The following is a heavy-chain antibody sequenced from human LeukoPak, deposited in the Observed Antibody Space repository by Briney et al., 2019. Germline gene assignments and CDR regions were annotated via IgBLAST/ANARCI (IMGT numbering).Heavy chain of an antibody. D-gene: IGHD1-26*01. CDR2: INPNSGGT. CDR3: AKDRYGVRSWSCDY. CDR1: VYTCTGYY. Sequence: ASVKVSCKASVYTCTGYYMHWVRQATGQGLEWMVWINPNSGGTNYAQKIQGRVTMTTDTSISTAYMELRSLSYDATAVYDCAKDRYGVRSWSCDYWGQGNLVIVSS. J-gene: IGHJ4*02. V-gene: IGHV1-2*02.